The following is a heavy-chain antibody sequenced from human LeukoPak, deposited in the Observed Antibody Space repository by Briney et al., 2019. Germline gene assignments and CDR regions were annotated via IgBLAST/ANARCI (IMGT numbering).Heavy chain of an antibody. D-gene: IGHD3-22*01. V-gene: IGHV3-21*01. CDR2: ISSSSSYI. CDR1: EFTFSSYT. CDR3: ASEWLFHAIDV. J-gene: IGHJ6*02. Sequence: TRGSPRPSRAASEFTFSSYTMNWVRQAPGKGLEWVSSISSSSSYIYYADSVKGRFTISRDNAKNSLYLQMNSLRAEDTAVYYCASEWLFHAIDVWGQGTTVTVSS.